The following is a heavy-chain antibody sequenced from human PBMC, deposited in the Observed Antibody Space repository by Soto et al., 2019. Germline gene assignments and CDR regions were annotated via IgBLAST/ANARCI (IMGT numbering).Heavy chain of an antibody. J-gene: IGHJ4*02. Sequence: GWSLRLFCAASGFTYSSYCMSWVRQAPGKGLEWVANIKQDRSEKYCVDSVECRLTISRDNAKNSLYLQMNGPRAEDTAEYYCARSTLWWKRRDYFDYSGQGTLVTFS. CDR1: GFTYSSYC. CDR3: ARSTLWWKRRDYFDY. D-gene: IGHD2-15*01. CDR2: IKQDRSEK. V-gene: IGHV3-7*01.